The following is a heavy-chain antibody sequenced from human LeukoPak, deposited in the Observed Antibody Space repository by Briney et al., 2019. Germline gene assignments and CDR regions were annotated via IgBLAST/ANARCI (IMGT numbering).Heavy chain of an antibody. CDR2: IHGSGST. Sequence: SETLSLTCTVSGGSITSGTYSWAWAWIRQPPGKGLEWIGTIHGSGSTYYNPSLESRVTISVDSSRNQFSPNLRSVAAADTAVYYCARRSTSGYYYFDYWGQGTRVTVSS. CDR3: ARRSTSGYYYFDY. D-gene: IGHD2-2*01. J-gene: IGHJ4*02. V-gene: IGHV4-39*01. CDR1: GGSITSGTYS.